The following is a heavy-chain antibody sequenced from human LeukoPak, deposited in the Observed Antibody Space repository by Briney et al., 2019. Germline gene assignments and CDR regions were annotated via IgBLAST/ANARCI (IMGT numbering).Heavy chain of an antibody. CDR2: ISYDGGNK. Sequence: GGSLRLSCAASRFTFSSYGMHWVRQAPGKGLEWVAVISYDGGNKYYADSVKGRFAISRDNSKNTLYLQMNSLRAEDTAVYYCAKDPNRIRAGGSGWYYFDYCGQGTLVTVSS. V-gene: IGHV3-30*18. D-gene: IGHD6-19*01. CDR1: RFTFSSYG. CDR3: AKDPNRIRAGGSGWYYFDY. J-gene: IGHJ4*02.